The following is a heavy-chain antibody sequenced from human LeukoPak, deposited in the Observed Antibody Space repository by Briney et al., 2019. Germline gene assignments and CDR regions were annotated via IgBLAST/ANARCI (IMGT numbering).Heavy chain of an antibody. V-gene: IGHV3-30*03. CDR1: GFTFSSYG. Sequence: GGSLRLSRAASGFTFSSYGMHWVRQAPGKGLEWVAVTSYDGSNKYYADSVKGRLTISRDNSKNTLYLQMNSLRTEDTAVYFCARDKSSSSSFYHGVDVWGQGTTVTVSS. CDR3: ARDKSSSSSFYHGVDV. J-gene: IGHJ6*02. D-gene: IGHD6-6*01. CDR2: TSYDGSNK.